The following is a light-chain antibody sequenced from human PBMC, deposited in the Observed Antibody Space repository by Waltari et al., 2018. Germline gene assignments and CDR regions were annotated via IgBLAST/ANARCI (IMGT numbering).Light chain of an antibody. CDR3: AAWDDSLSGHYV. Sequence: QSVLTQPPSASGAPGQRVTISCSGSSSNIGSKFVYWYKQLPGTAPKVLIYRNNHRPSGDPARFSGSQSSTYAYLAISGLRSEDEADYYCAAWDDSLSGHYVFGTGTKVTVL. CDR2: RNN. J-gene: IGLJ1*01. V-gene: IGLV1-47*01. CDR1: SSNIGSKF.